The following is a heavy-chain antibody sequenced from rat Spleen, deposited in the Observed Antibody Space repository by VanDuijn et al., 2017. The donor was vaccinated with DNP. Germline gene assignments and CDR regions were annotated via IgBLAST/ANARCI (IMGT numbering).Heavy chain of an antibody. D-gene: IGHD1-11*01. V-gene: IGHV5-25*01. J-gene: IGHJ2*01. Sequence: EVQLVESGGGLVQPGRSMKLSCAASGFTFSNYYMAWVRQAPTKGLEWVASINTDGGGTYYPDSVKGRFTISRDNAENTLYLQMNNLKEEDTAIYYCAWRINYGGYGDYWGQGVMVTVSS. CDR2: INTDGGGT. CDR1: GFTFSNYY. CDR3: AWRINYGGYGDY.